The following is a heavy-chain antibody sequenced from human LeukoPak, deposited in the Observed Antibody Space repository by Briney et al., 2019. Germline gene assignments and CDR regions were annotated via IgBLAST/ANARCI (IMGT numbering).Heavy chain of an antibody. CDR3: ARDHSSADYLGVFGY. D-gene: IGHD3-22*01. CDR2: IYSGGST. J-gene: IGHJ4*02. V-gene: IGHV4-4*07. Sequence: SETLSLTCTVSGDSISSDYWSWIRQPAGKGLEWIGRIYSGGSTNYNPSLRSRVSMSLDTSKNQFSLRLSSVTAADTAVYFCARDHSSADYLGVFGYWGQGTLVTVS. CDR1: GDSISSDY.